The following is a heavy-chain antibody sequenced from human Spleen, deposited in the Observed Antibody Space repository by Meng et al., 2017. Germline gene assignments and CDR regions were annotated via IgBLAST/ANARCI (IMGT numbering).Heavy chain of an antibody. V-gene: IGHV4-39*01. D-gene: IGHD4/OR15-4a*01. CDR2: YFSGTT. Sequence: QLQPQESGPGRVKNAEPLSPTCAGSGVSISTTNNYWAWILQPPGKGLEWIGTYFSGTTYYNPSLESRVTIYVDMSNNQFSLKLNSVTATDTAVYYCARHDDYITSCFIDHWGHVSLVTVSS. CDR3: ARHDDYITSCFIDH. CDR1: GVSISTTNNY. J-gene: IGHJ1*01.